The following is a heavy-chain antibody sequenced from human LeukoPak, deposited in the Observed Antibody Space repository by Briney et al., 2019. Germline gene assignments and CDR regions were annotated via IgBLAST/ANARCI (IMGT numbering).Heavy chain of an antibody. J-gene: IGHJ4*02. CDR2: IKSQTHGGTT. Sequence: GGSLRLSCAGSGFGFSDAWMSWVRQAPGKGLEWVAHIKSQTHGGTTDYAAPVKGRFTISRDDSKKTVYLQMNSLQTDDTGVYHCTTEFFGSVYNNWGQGTLVTVSS. CDR1: GFGFSDAW. V-gene: IGHV3-15*01. D-gene: IGHD5/OR15-5a*01. CDR3: TTEFFGSVYNN.